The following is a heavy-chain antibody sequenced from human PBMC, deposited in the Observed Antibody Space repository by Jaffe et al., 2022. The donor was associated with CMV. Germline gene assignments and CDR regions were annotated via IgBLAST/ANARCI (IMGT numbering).Heavy chain of an antibody. V-gene: IGHV3-21*01. CDR1: GFTFSTSH. CDR3: ARDLGSCTSTTCYGADY. D-gene: IGHD2-2*01. J-gene: IGHJ4*02. Sequence: EVQLVESGGGLVKPGGSLRLSCAASGFTFSTSHMNWVRQAPGKGLEWVCFIDSSSTYIYYADSVQGRFTISRDNAKNSLYLQMNSLRAEDTAVYYCARDLGSCTSTTCYGADYWGQGTLVTVSS. CDR2: IDSSSTYI.